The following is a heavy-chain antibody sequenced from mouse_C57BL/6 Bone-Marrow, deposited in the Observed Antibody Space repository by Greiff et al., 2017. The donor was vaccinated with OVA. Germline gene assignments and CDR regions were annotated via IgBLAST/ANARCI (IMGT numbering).Heavy chain of an antibody. J-gene: IGHJ4*01. CDR1: GFSLTSYG. CDR3: AKRVTTRLYAMDY. Sequence: QVQLQQSGPGLVQPSQSLSITCTVSGFSLTSYGVHWVRQSPGKGLEWLGVIWRGGSTDYNAAFMSRLSITKDNSKSQVFFKMNSLQADDTAIYYWAKRVTTRLYAMDYWGQGTSVTVSS. D-gene: IGHD2-2*01. V-gene: IGHV2-5*01. CDR2: IWRGGST.